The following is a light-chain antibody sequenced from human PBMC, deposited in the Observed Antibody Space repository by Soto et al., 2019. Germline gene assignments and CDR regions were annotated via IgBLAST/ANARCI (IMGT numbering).Light chain of an antibody. CDR3: HQRQSWPRT. CDR2: GAS. CDR1: QSVTSSY. V-gene: IGKV3-20*01. Sequence: IVLTQSPGTLSLSPGERATLCCRASQSVTSSYLAWFQQKPGQAPRLLIYGASSRPTGIPARFSGSGSGTDFTLTISSLEPEDFAVYYCHQRQSWPRTFGQGTKVDIK. J-gene: IGKJ1*01.